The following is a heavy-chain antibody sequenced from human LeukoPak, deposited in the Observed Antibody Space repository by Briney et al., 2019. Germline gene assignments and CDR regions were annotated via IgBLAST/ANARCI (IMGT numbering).Heavy chain of an antibody. CDR1: GGSFSGYY. V-gene: IGHV4-34*01. CDR2: INHSGST. D-gene: IGHD3-22*01. Sequence: SETLSLTCAVYGGSFSGYYWSWIRQPPGKGLEWIGEINHSGSTNYNPSLKSRVTISVDTSKNQFSLKLSSVTAADTAVYYCARARLTRYYYDSSGYRPHAFDIWGQGTMVTVSS. J-gene: IGHJ3*02. CDR3: ARARLTRYYYDSSGYRPHAFDI.